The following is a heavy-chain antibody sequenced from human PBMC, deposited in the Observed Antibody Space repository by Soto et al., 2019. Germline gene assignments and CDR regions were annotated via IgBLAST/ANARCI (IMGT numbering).Heavy chain of an antibody. CDR3: ARHPSDFWFDP. V-gene: IGHV4-39*01. CDR2: IYYSGST. J-gene: IGHJ5*02. D-gene: IGHD2-21*02. CDR1: GGSISSSSYF. Sequence: QLQLQESGPGLVKPSETLSLTCSVSGGSISSSSYFWGWIRQPPGKGLEWIGSIYYSGSTYFNPSLETRVAVSVDTSKNQFSMKLSSVTAADTAVYYCARHPSDFWFDPCGQGTLVTVSS.